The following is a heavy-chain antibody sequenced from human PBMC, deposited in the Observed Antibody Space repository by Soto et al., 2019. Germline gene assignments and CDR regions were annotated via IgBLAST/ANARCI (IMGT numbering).Heavy chain of an antibody. CDR2: INPNSGGT. V-gene: IGHV1-2*04. Sequence: ASVKVSFKASGYTFTDYYMHWVRQAPGQGLAWMGWINPNSGGTNYAQKFQGWVTMTRDTSISTAYMALSRLTSDDTAVYYCANQRLGDASGGSHFDYWGQGTPVTVSS. CDR3: ANQRLGDASGGSHFDY. CDR1: GYTFTDYY. D-gene: IGHD2-15*01. J-gene: IGHJ4*02.